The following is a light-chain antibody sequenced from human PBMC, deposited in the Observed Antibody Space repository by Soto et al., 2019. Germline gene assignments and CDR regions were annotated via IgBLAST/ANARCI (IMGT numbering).Light chain of an antibody. CDR2: GAS. CDR3: QQYGSSPLP. V-gene: IGKV3-20*01. J-gene: IGKJ3*01. Sequence: EVAMIQSPATPSASPGEGATLSCRASQGIGDTLSWYQHKPGQAPRLLIYGASSRATGIPDRFSGSGSGTDLTLTISRLEPEDFAVYYCQQYGSSPLPFGPGTEVAI. CDR1: QGIGDT.